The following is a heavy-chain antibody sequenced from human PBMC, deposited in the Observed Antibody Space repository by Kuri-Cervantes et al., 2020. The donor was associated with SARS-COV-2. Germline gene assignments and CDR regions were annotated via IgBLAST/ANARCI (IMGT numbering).Heavy chain of an antibody. V-gene: IGHV3-74*01. CDR2: INHDESAK. CDR3: VRDGDHWNFDY. D-gene: IGHD1-1*01. J-gene: IGHJ4*02. Sequence: GESLKISCAVSGFTFSRYWMHWVRQARGKGLVWVSRINHDESAKDYADSVKGRFNVSRDNAKNMLFLQMNSLRAEDTAVYYCVRDGDHWNFDYWGQGTLVTVSS. CDR1: GFTFSRYW.